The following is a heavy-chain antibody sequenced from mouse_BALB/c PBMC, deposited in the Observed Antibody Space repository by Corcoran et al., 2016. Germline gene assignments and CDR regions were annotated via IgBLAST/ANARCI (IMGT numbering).Heavy chain of an antibody. J-gene: IGHJ4*01. Sequence: EVQLQQSGAELVKPGASVKLSCTASGFNIKDTYMHWVKQRPEQGLEWIGRIDPANGNTKYDPKFQGKATITADTSSNTAYLQLSSLTSEDTAVYYCARAYYDDAMDYWGQGTSVTVSS. V-gene: IGHV14-3*02. CDR2: IDPANGNT. CDR1: GFNIKDTY. CDR3: ARAYYDDAMDY. D-gene: IGHD2-4*01.